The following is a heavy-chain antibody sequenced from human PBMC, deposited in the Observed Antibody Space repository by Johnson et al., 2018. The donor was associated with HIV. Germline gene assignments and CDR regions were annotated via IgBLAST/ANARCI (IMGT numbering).Heavy chain of an antibody. CDR2: INSDGTAT. V-gene: IGHV3-74*01. CDR3: TREGPAERAGFDI. Sequence: VQLVESGGGVVQPGRSLRLSCAASGFIFSNYWMHWVRQVPGRGLVWVARINSDGTATSYADPVKGRLTISRDNAKSTLYLEMNSLRADDMAVYYCTREGPAERAGFDIWGQGTVVTVSS. J-gene: IGHJ3*02. CDR1: GFIFSNYW.